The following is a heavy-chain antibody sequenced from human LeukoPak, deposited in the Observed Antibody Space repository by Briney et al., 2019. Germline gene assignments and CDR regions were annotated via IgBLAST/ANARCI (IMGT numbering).Heavy chain of an antibody. Sequence: GGSLRLSCAASGFTFSTYNMNWVRQAPGKGLEWVSYISSSSSTIYYADSVKGRFTISRDNSKNTLYLQMNSLRAEDTAVYYCAKEGYDFWSGQNYFDYWGQGTLVTVSS. V-gene: IGHV3-48*01. CDR2: ISSSSSTI. D-gene: IGHD3-3*01. CDR1: GFTFSTYN. CDR3: AKEGYDFWSGQNYFDY. J-gene: IGHJ4*02.